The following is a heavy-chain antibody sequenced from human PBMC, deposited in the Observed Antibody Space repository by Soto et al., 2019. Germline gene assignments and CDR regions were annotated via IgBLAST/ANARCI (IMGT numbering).Heavy chain of an antibody. V-gene: IGHV3-23*01. CDR1: GFTFSNYA. Sequence: LRLSCAASGFTFSNYALSWVRQDPGEGLEWVSAISGSGGDTYYADSVKGRFTISRDNSRNTLYLQMNSLRAEDTAVYYCAKDPVGTPYYYYMDVWGKGTTVTVSS. J-gene: IGHJ6*03. CDR3: AKDPVGTPYYYYMDV. CDR2: ISGSGGDT. D-gene: IGHD1-1*01.